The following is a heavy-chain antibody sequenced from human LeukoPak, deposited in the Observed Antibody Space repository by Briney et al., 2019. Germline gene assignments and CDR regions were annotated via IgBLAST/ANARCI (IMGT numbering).Heavy chain of an antibody. Sequence: GGSLRLSCAASGFTFSDYYMSWIRQAPGKGLEWVSYISRSGSTLYYADSVKGRITISRDDAKNSLYLQMNSLRAGDTAVYYCARRRYNWNAIDYWGQGTLVTVSS. CDR2: ISRSGSTL. V-gene: IGHV3-11*01. D-gene: IGHD1-20*01. CDR3: ARRRYNWNAIDY. J-gene: IGHJ4*02. CDR1: GFTFSDYY.